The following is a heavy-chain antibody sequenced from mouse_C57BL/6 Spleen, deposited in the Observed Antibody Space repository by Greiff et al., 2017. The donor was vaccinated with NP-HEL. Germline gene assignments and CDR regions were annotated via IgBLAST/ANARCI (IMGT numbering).Heavy chain of an antibody. CDR1: GFTFSDYY. D-gene: IGHD2-2*01. J-gene: IGHJ3*01. CDR3: ARGGYGYDFAY. V-gene: IGHV5-16*01. CDR2: INYDGSST. Sequence: EVKVVESEGGLVQPGSSMKLSCTASGFTFSDYYMAWVRQVPEKGLEWVANINYDGSSTYYLDSLKSRFIISRDNAKNILYLQMSSLKSEDTATYYCARGGYGYDFAYWGQGTLVTVSA.